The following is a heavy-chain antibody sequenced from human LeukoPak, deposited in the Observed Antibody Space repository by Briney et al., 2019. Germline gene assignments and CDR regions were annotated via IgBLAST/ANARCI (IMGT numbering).Heavy chain of an antibody. CDR3: AGDRGERGVFDY. J-gene: IGHJ4*02. CDR1: GNTFTSYY. V-gene: IGHV1-46*01. Sequence: GASVRVSCKASGNTFTSYYIHWVRQAPGQGLEWMGIINPSSGSTNYAQKFQGRVTITADESTSTAYMELSSLRSEDTAVYYCAGDRGERGVFDYWGQGTLVTVSS. D-gene: IGHD3-10*01. CDR2: INPSSGST.